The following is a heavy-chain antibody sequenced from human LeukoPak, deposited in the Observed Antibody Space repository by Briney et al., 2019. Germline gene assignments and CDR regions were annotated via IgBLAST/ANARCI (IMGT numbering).Heavy chain of an antibody. CDR1: GFTFSSYS. Sequence: GGSLRLSCAASGFTFSSYSMNWVRQAPGKGLEWVSSISSSSSYIYYADSVKGRFTISRDNAKNSLYLQMNSLRAEDTAVYYCAKALDSRSGSARGAFDIWGQGTMVTVSS. J-gene: IGHJ3*02. V-gene: IGHV3-21*04. D-gene: IGHD6-19*01. CDR2: ISSSSSYI. CDR3: AKALDSRSGSARGAFDI.